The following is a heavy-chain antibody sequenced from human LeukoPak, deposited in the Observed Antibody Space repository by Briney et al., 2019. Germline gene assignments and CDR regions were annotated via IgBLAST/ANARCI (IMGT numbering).Heavy chain of an antibody. CDR2: INPNSGGT. V-gene: IGHV1-2*06. CDR1: GYTFTGYY. CDR3: AREIMATVNFDY. D-gene: IGHD5-12*01. J-gene: IGHJ4*02. Sequence: ASVKVSCKASGYTFTGYYMHWVRQAPGQGLEWMGRINPNSGGTNYAQKFQGRVTMTRDTSISTAYMELSRLRSDDTAVYYCAREIMATVNFDYWGQGTLVTVSS.